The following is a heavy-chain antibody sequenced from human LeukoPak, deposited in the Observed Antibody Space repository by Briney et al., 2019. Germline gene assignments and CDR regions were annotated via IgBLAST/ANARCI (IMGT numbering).Heavy chain of an antibody. D-gene: IGHD2-2*01. V-gene: IGHV1-18*01. CDR3: ARVVRYCSSTSCYPEYFQH. J-gene: IGHJ1*01. Sequence: ASVKVSCKASGYTFPSYGISWVRQAPGQGLEWMGWINAYNGNTNYAQMLQGRVTMTTDTSTSTAYMELGSLRSDDTAVYYCARVVRYCSSTSCYPEYFQHWGQGTLVTVSS. CDR1: GYTFPSYG. CDR2: INAYNGNT.